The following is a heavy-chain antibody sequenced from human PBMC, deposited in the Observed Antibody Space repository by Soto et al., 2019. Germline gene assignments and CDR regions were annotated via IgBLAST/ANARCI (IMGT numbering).Heavy chain of an antibody. CDR3: ARAPGTAMVNYYYGMEV. CDR2: IYYSGST. Sequence: SETLSLTCTVSGGSISSGGYYWSWIRQHPGKGLEWIGYIYYSGSTYYNPSLKSRVTISVDTSKNQFSLKLSSVTAADTAVYYCARAPGTAMVNYYYGMEVWGQGTTVTVSS. J-gene: IGHJ6*02. CDR1: GGSISSGGYY. V-gene: IGHV4-31*03. D-gene: IGHD5-18*01.